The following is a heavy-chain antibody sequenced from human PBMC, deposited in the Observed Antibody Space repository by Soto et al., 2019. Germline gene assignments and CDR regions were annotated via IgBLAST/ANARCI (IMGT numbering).Heavy chain of an antibody. CDR3: ARGGEYSSSWYRFSLDY. CDR2: IIPIFGTA. CDR1: GGTFSSYA. V-gene: IGHV1-69*01. D-gene: IGHD6-13*01. J-gene: IGHJ4*02. Sequence: QVQLVQSGAEVKKPGSSVKVSCKASGGTFSSYAISWVRQAPGQGLEWMGGIIPIFGTANYAQKFQGRVTMTADESTRTANMELSSLRAEDTAVYYCARGGEYSSSWYRFSLDYWGQGTLVTVSS.